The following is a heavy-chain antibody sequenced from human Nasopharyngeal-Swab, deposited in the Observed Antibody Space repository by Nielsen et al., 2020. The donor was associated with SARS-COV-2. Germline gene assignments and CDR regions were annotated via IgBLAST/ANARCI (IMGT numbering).Heavy chain of an antibody. CDR3: ARDSGGYLDY. V-gene: IGHV3-30-3*01. Sequence: GESLKISCAASGFTFSSYAMHWVRQASGKGLEWVAVISYDGSNKYYADSVKGRFTISRDNSKNTLYLQMNSLRAEDTAVYYCARDSGGYLDYWGQGTLVTVSS. D-gene: IGHD2-15*01. CDR1: GFTFSSYA. J-gene: IGHJ4*02. CDR2: ISYDGSNK.